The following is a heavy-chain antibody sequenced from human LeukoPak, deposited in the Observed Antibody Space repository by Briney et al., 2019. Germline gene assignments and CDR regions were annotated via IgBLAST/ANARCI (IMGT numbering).Heavy chain of an antibody. V-gene: IGHV7-4-1*02. D-gene: IGHD3-22*01. Sequence: ASVKVSCKASGYSFNSQGMNWVRQAPGQGLEWMGWINTNTGNPTYAQVFIGRFVFSLDTSVSTAYLQISSLKTEDTAVYYCARSPLQYYYDSSGYFLSSNYMDVWGKGTTVTVSS. CDR3: ARSPLQYYYDSSGYFLSSNYMDV. CDR1: GYSFNSQG. J-gene: IGHJ6*03. CDR2: INTNTGNP.